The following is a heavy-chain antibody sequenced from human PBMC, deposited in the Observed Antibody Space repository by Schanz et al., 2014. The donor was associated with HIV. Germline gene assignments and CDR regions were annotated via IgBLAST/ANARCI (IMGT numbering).Heavy chain of an antibody. D-gene: IGHD5-18*01. CDR3: AKSNGGDTAVVQYYFDY. Sequence: ESGGALVQPGGSLRLSCAVSGLPFRNYWMAWVRQAPGKGLEWVANINGHKTEKYYVDSVKGRFTISRDNAKNSLYLNMYSLRAEDTAVYFCAKSNGGDTAVVQYYFDYWGQGTLVSVSS. J-gene: IGHJ4*02. CDR2: INGHKTEK. V-gene: IGHV3-7*01. CDR1: GLPFRNYW.